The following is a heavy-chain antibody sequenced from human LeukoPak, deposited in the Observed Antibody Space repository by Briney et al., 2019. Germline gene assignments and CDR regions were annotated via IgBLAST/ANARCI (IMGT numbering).Heavy chain of an antibody. CDR3: ARSLSGYVWGGAFDI. J-gene: IGHJ3*02. Sequence: GASVKVSCKASGGTFSSYAISWVRQAPGQGLEWMGGIIPIFGTANYAQKFQGRVMITADESTSTAYMELSSLRSEDTAVYYCARSLSGYVWGGAFDIWGQGTMVTVSS. D-gene: IGHD5-12*01. CDR1: GGTFSSYA. CDR2: IIPIFGTA. V-gene: IGHV1-69*13.